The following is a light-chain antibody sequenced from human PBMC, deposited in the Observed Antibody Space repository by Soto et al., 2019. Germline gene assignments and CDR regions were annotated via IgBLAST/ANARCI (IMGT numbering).Light chain of an antibody. V-gene: IGKV1-5*01. CDR3: QQLKSYPLT. J-gene: IGKJ4*01. Sequence: DIQMTHSPSTLSASIGDRVTITCRASHSINNWLAWYQQKPGKAPKFLIYAAPTLQSGAPSRFSGSGSGTEFALTISSLQPEDSATYYCQQLKSYPLTFGGGTKVDIK. CDR2: AAP. CDR1: HSINNW.